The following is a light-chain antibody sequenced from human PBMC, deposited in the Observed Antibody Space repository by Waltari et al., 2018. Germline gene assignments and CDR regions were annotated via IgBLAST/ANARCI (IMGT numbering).Light chain of an antibody. V-gene: IGLV3-21*04. CDR2: YDS. CDR1: VIGSKS. J-gene: IGLJ2*01. CDR3: QVWDSASDHPAVV. Sequence: SFVLSQPPSVSVAPGKTPRITRGAKVIGSKSVHWYRQKPGQAPVLVIRYDSDRPAGIPERFSGSKSGNTATLTISRVEGGDEADYYCQVWDSASDHPAVVFGGGTKVTVL.